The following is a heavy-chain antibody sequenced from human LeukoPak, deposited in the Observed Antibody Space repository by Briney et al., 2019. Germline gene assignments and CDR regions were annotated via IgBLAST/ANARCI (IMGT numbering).Heavy chain of an antibody. D-gene: IGHD2-2*01. Sequence: GGSLRLSCAASGFTVSSNYMSWVRQAPVKGLEWVSVIYSGGSTYYAVSVKVRFTISRDNSNNTLYLQMNSLRAEDTAVYYCARNAAPYWGQGTLVTLSS. CDR2: IYSGGST. CDR1: GFTVSSNY. J-gene: IGHJ4*02. CDR3: ARNAAPY. V-gene: IGHV3-53*01.